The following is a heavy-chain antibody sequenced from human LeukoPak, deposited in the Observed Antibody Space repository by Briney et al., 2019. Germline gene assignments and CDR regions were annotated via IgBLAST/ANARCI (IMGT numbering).Heavy chain of an antibody. V-gene: IGHV3-7*03. CDR1: GFTLSTYW. Sequence: GGSLRLSCVASGFTLSTYWMSWVRQAPGEGLEWVASIKQDGSEKYYVDSVKGRFDISRDNAKNSLYLQMNSLGVEDTAVYYCARVDGIAVAPDDAFDVWGQGTMVTVSS. J-gene: IGHJ3*01. D-gene: IGHD6-19*01. CDR2: IKQDGSEK. CDR3: ARVDGIAVAPDDAFDV.